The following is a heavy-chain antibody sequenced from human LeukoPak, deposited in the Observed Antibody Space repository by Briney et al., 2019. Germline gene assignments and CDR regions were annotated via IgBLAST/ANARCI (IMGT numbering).Heavy chain of an antibody. J-gene: IGHJ4*02. Sequence: GESLKISCQGYGYNFTNFWIGWVRQLPGKGLEWMGIIYPGDSDIRYSPSFQGQVTISADKSINTTYLQWSSLKASDTAMYYCARLVDRGYSRSLGYWGQGTLVTVSS. CDR3: ARLVDRGYSRSLGY. CDR2: IYPGDSDI. V-gene: IGHV5-51*01. CDR1: GYNFTNFW. D-gene: IGHD2-15*01.